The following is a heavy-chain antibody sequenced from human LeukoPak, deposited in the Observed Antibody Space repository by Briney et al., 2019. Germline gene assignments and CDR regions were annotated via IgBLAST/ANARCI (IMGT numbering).Heavy chain of an antibody. Sequence: GGSLRLSCTASGFSFSDAWMRWVRQAPGKGLEWVGRIKSKTDGGTTDYAAPVKGRFTISRDDSKNTLYLQMNSLKTEDTAVYYCTTGYYYDSLGFDYWGQGTLVTVSS. CDR1: GFSFSDAW. CDR3: TTGYYYDSLGFDY. D-gene: IGHD3-22*01. J-gene: IGHJ4*02. CDR2: IKSKTDGGTT. V-gene: IGHV3-15*01.